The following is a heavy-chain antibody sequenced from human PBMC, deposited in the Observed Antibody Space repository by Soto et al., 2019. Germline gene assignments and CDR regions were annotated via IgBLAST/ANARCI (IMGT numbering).Heavy chain of an antibody. D-gene: IGHD3-3*01. V-gene: IGHV3-30*18. CDR2: ISDDGSNL. CDR1: GFPFSSHA. J-gene: IGHJ4*02. CDR3: AKAGRDFWSGRSFFDY. Sequence: GGSLRLSCAASGFPFSSHAMHWVRQAPGKGLEWVTFISDDGSNLYYGNPVKGRFTISRDNSKNTLYLQMNSLRAEDTAVYYCAKAGRDFWSGRSFFDYWGQGTQVTVSS.